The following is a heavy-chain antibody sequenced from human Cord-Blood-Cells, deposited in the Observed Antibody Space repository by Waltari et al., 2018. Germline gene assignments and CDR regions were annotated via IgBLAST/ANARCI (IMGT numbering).Heavy chain of an antibody. CDR2: INHSGST. Sequence: QVQLQQWGAGLLKPSETLSLTCAVYGGSFSGYYWSWIRQPPGKGLEWIGEINHSGSTNYNPSLKSRVTISVDTSKNQFSLKLSSVTAADTAVYYCARPTVPAATVYFDLWGRGTLVTVSS. V-gene: IGHV4-34*01. CDR3: ARPTVPAATVYFDL. J-gene: IGHJ2*01. D-gene: IGHD2-2*01. CDR1: GGSFSGYY.